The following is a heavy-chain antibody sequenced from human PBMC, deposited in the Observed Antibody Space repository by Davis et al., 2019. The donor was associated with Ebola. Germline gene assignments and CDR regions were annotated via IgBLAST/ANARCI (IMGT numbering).Heavy chain of an antibody. CDR2: IYYSGST. D-gene: IGHD3-10*01. J-gene: IGHJ2*01. CDR3: ARRGDPRRGNWYFDL. CDR1: GGSISSGDYY. Sequence: SETLSLTCTVSGGSISSGDYYWSWIRQPPGKGLEWIVYIYYSGSTYYNPSLKSRVTISVDTSKNQFSLKLSSVTAADTAVYYCARRGDPRRGNWYFDLWGRGTLVTVSS. V-gene: IGHV4-30-4*01.